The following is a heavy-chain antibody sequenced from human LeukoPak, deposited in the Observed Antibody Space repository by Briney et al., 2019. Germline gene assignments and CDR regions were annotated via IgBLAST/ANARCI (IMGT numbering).Heavy chain of an antibody. D-gene: IGHD6-13*01. V-gene: IGHV3-7*01. J-gene: IGHJ4*02. Sequence: PGGSLRLSCAASGFTFSSYWMSWVRQAPGKGLEWVANIKQDGSEKYYVDSVKGRFTISRDNTKNSLYLQMNSLRAEDTAVYYCVRAWGELSHDSSSWWVYYFDYWGQGTLVTVSS. CDR2: IKQDGSEK. CDR1: GFTFSSYW. CDR3: VRAWGELSHDSSSWWVYYFDY.